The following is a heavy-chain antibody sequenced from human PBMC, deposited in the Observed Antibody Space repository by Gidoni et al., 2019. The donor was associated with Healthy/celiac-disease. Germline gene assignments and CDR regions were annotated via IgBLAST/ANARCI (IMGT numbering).Heavy chain of an antibody. D-gene: IGHD3-3*01. CDR1: GYTFTGYY. Sequence: QAQLVQSGAEVKKPGVSVKVSCKAPGYTFTGYYMHWVRQAPGQGLEWMGWINPNSGGTNYAQKFQGRVTMTRDTSISTAYMKLSRLRSDDTAVYYCARGGITIFPYGMDVWGQGTTVTVSS. J-gene: IGHJ6*02. V-gene: IGHV1-2*02. CDR3: ARGGITIFPYGMDV. CDR2: INPNSGGT.